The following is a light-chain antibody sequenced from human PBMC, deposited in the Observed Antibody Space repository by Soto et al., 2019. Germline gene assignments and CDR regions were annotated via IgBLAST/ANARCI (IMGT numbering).Light chain of an antibody. Sequence: DIQMTQSPSTLSASVGDRVTITCRASQSISSWLAWYQQRPGKAPKLLIFDASNLESGVPSRFSGSGFGTDFTLTISSLQPDDFATYYRQHYNTYPLVFGGGTKVEIK. J-gene: IGKJ4*01. CDR1: QSISSW. CDR2: DAS. CDR3: QHYNTYPLV. V-gene: IGKV1-5*01.